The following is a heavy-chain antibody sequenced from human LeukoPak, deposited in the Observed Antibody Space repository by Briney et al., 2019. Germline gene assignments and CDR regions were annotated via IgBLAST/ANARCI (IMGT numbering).Heavy chain of an antibody. CDR1: GISFSSYW. Sequence: GGSLRLSCAASGISFSSYWMSWVRQAPGKGLEWVANIKEDGSEEYYVDSVKGRFTISRDNAKNSLYLQMSSLRAEDTAVYYCARDNGDYWGQGTLVTVSS. CDR3: ARDNGDY. V-gene: IGHV3-7*01. J-gene: IGHJ4*02. CDR2: IKEDGSEE.